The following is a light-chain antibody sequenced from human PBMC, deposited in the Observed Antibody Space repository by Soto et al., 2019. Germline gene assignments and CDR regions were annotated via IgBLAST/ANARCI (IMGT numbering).Light chain of an antibody. CDR3: QQYDSSPRT. Sequence: ELVMKQSAATLSVSPGEGATLSCRASQSLTRNLAWYQQKPGQAPRPLIYGVSSRATGIPDRFSGSGSGTDFTLTISRLEPEDFAVYYCQQYDSSPRTFGQGTKVDNK. CDR1: QSLTRN. J-gene: IGKJ1*01. CDR2: GVS. V-gene: IGKV3-20*01.